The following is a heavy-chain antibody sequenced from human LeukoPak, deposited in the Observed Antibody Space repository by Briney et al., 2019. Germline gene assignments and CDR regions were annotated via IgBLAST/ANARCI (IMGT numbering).Heavy chain of an antibody. Sequence: ASVKVSCKASGYTFTSYGISWVRQAPGQGLEWMGWISTYYGNTNYAQKLQGRVTMTTDTSTSTAYMELRSLRSDDTAVYYCARDVYANWFDPWGQGTLVTVSS. CDR1: GYTFTSYG. V-gene: IGHV1-18*01. CDR2: ISTYYGNT. CDR3: ARDVYANWFDP. D-gene: IGHD5/OR15-5a*01. J-gene: IGHJ5*02.